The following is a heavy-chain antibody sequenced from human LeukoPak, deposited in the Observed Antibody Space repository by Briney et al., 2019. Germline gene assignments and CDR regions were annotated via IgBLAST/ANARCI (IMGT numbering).Heavy chain of an antibody. CDR2: INHSGST. D-gene: IGHD3-10*01. CDR1: GGSFSGYY. J-gene: IGHJ6*03. CDR3: ARGVRWFGELRLGYYYMDV. Sequence: SETLSLTCAVYGGSFSGYYWSWIRQPPGKGLEWIGEINHSGSTNYNPSLKSRVTISVDTSKNQFSLKLSSVTAADTAVYYCARGVRWFGELRLGYYYMDVWGKGTTVTVSS. V-gene: IGHV4-34*01.